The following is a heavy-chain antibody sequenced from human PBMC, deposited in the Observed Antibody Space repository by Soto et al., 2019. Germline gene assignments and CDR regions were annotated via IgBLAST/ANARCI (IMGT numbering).Heavy chain of an antibody. V-gene: IGHV1-18*01. J-gene: IGHJ3*02. CDR3: ARSITGTLDAFDI. D-gene: IGHD1-20*01. Sequence: SVIVSCKTSGYSFRSYVFSWLRQATGQGLEWMGWISAYNGNTNYAQKLQGRVTMTTDTSTSTAYMELRSLRSDDTAVYYSARSITGTLDAFDIWGQGTMVTVSS. CDR1: GYSFRSYV. CDR2: ISAYNGNT.